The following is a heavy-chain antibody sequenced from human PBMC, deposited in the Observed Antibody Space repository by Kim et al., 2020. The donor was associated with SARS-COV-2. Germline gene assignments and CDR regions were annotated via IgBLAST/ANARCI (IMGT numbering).Heavy chain of an antibody. D-gene: IGHD3-3*01. CDR1: GYRFTSYW. J-gene: IGHJ6*03. CDR2: IYPGDSDT. V-gene: IGHV5-51*01. CDR3: ARSRAIFGVVTGYYYMDV. Sequence: GESLKISCKGSGYRFTSYWIGWVRQMPGKGLEWMGIIYPGDSDTRYSPSFQGQVTISADKSISTAYLQWSSLKASDTAMYYCARSRAIFGVVTGYYYMDVWGKGTTVTVSS.